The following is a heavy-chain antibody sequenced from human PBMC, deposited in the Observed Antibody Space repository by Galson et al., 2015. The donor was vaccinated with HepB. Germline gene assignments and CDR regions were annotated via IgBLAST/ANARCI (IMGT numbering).Heavy chain of an antibody. V-gene: IGHV3-23*01. CDR1: GFTFSSYA. CDR3: AKTRLADRMHFDY. J-gene: IGHJ4*02. CDR2: ISGSGRST. Sequence: SLRLSCAASGFTFSSYAMTWVRQAAGKGLECVSGISGSGRSTYYADSVKGRFIISRDNSKNTLNLQMNSLRAEDTAVYYCAKTRLADRMHFDYWGQGTLVTVSS. D-gene: IGHD2-15*01.